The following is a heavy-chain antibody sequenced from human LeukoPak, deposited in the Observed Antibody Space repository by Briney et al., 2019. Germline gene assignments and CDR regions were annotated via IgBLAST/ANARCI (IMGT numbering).Heavy chain of an antibody. V-gene: IGHV4-39*01. CDR3: AGSYSYGPPGL. CDR1: GGSISSSSYY. Sequence: PSETLSLTCTVSGGSISSSSYYWGWIRQPPGKGLEWIGSIYYSGSTYYNPSLKSRVTISVDTSKNQFSLKLSSVTAADTAVYYCAGSYSYGPPGLWGRGTLVTVSS. D-gene: IGHD5-18*01. CDR2: IYYSGST. J-gene: IGHJ2*01.